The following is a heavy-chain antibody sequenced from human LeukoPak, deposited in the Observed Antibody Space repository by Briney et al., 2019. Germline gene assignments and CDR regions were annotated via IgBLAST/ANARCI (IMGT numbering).Heavy chain of an antibody. D-gene: IGHD6-25*01. J-gene: IGHJ6*04. CDR3: AKDQRQRYYDYGMDV. CDR1: GFTFSSYG. Sequence: GGSLRLSCAASGFTFSSYGMHWVRQAPGKGLEWVAVNSYDGSNKYYADSVKGRFTISRDNSKNTLYLQMNSLRAEDTAVYYCAKDQRQRYYDYGMDVWGKGTTVTVSS. V-gene: IGHV3-30*18. CDR2: NSYDGSNK.